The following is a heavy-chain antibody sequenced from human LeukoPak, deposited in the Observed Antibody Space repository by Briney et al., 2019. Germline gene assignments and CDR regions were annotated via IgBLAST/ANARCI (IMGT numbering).Heavy chain of an antibody. CDR2: INHSGST. V-gene: IGHV4-34*01. J-gene: IGHJ4*02. CDR1: GGSFSGYY. D-gene: IGHD6-13*01. CDR3: ARRGGSSWMDLSLYYFDY. Sequence: SSETLSLTCAVYGGSFSGYYWSWIRQPPGKGLEWIGEINHSGSTNYNPSLKSRVTISVDTSKNQFSLKLSSVTAVDTAVYYCARRGGSSWMDLSLYYFDYWGQGTLVTVSS.